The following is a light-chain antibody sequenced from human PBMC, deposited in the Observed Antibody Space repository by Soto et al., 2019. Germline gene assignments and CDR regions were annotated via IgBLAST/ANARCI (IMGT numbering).Light chain of an antibody. V-gene: IGKV3-15*01. CDR3: QQYKNWPLT. CDR1: QSVSSN. J-gene: IGKJ4*01. Sequence: EIVMTQSPATLSVSPGERATLSCRASQSVSSNLAWYQQKPGQAPRLLIYGASTRATGIPARFSGSGSGTEFPLTLSSLHSEDFAVYYCQQYKNWPLTFGGGTKGEI. CDR2: GAS.